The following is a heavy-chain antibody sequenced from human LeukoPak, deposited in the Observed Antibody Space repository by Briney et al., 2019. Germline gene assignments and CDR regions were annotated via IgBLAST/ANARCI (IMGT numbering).Heavy chain of an antibody. CDR3: AREKNYYDRSGYNDY. V-gene: IGHV3-30*04. CDR2: ISYDGSYK. CDR1: GFTFSSYA. Sequence: PGRSLRLSCAASGFTFSSYAMHWVRQAPGKGLEWVAIISYDGSYKYYADSVKGRFTISRDNSKHTLNLQMDSLRVEDTAVYYCAREKNYYDRSGYNDYWGQGTLVTVSS. D-gene: IGHD3-22*01. J-gene: IGHJ4*02.